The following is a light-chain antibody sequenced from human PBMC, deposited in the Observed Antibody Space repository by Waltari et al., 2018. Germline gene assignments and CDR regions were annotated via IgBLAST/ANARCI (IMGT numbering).Light chain of an antibody. V-gene: IGLV2-14*02. CDR1: SSDIGSYHF. Sequence: QSALTQPTSVSGSPGQSITISCTGTSSDIGSYHFVSWYQHHPGKAPKPILYEVTKRPSGVSDRFSGSKSGNTASLTISGLQAEDEADYYCSSYTNSGTYVFGTGTKVTVL. CDR3: SSYTNSGTYV. J-gene: IGLJ1*01. CDR2: EVT.